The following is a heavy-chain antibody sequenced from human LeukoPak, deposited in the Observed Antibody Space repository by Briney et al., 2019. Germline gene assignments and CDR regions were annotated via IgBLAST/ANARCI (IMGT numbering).Heavy chain of an antibody. CDR2: IKQDGSEK. V-gene: IGHV3-7*01. D-gene: IGHD6-13*01. Sequence: GGSLRLSCAASGFTFSSYWMSWVRQAPGKGLEWVANIKQDGSEKYYVDSVKGRFTISRDNAKNSLYLQMNSLRAEDTAVYYCAKDDYSSSWYLGHWGQGTLVTVSS. J-gene: IGHJ4*02. CDR1: GFTFSSYW. CDR3: AKDDYSSSWYLGH.